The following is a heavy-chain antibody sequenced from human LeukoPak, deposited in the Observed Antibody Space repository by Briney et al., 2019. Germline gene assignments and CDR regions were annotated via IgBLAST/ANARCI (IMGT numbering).Heavy chain of an antibody. CDR1: GFTFSSYG. CDR3: AKGSTSEPIDY. D-gene: IGHD2-2*01. Sequence: GGSLRLSCAASGFTFSSYGMHWVRQAPGKGLEWVAVIRYDGSNKYYEDSVKGRFTISRDNSKNTLYLQMNRLRAEDTAVYYCAKGSTSEPIDYWGQGTLVTVSS. J-gene: IGHJ4*02. V-gene: IGHV3-30*02. CDR2: IRYDGSNK.